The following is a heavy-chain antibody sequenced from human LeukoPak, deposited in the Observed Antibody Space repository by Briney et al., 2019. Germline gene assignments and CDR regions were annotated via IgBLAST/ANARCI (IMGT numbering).Heavy chain of an antibody. CDR2: IYQNGNS. V-gene: IGHV4-38-2*01. Sequence: PSETLSLTCAVSGYSISSGYYWGWIRQPPGKGLEWIGSIYQNGNSYYTPSLKGRVTISVDMSENQFSLRLSSVTAADTAVYYCARLYGSQVLKYYFDYWGQGTLVTVSS. CDR1: GYSISSGYY. D-gene: IGHD3-10*01. CDR3: ARLYGSQVLKYYFDY. J-gene: IGHJ4*02.